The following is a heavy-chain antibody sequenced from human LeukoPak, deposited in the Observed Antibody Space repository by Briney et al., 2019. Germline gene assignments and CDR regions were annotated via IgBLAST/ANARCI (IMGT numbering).Heavy chain of an antibody. D-gene: IGHD3-3*01. J-gene: IGHJ4*02. V-gene: IGHV4-59*12. Sequence: SENLSLTCTVSGGSISSYYWSWIRQPPGKGLEWIGYMYYSGSTNYNPSLKSRVTISVDTSKNQFSLKLSSVTAADTAVYYCARVHYDLWSGYSYYFDYWGQGTLVTVSS. CDR2: MYYSGST. CDR1: GGSISSYY. CDR3: ARVHYDLWSGYSYYFDY.